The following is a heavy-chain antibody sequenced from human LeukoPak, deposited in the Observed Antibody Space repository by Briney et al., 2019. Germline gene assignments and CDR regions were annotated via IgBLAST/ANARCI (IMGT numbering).Heavy chain of an antibody. CDR2: IIPIFGTA. D-gene: IGHD2-15*01. CDR3: ARGVAATKFDY. V-gene: IGHV1-69*01. J-gene: IGHJ4*02. Sequence: SVKVSCKASGGTFSSYAISWVRQAPGQGLEWMGGIIPIFGTANYAQKFQGRLTITADESTSTAYMELSSLRSEDTAVYFCARGVAATKFDYWGQGTLVTVSS. CDR1: GGTFSSYA.